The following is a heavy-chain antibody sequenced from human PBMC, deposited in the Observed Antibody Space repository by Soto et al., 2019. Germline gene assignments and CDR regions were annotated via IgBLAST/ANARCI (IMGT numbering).Heavy chain of an antibody. J-gene: IGHJ6*02. CDR2: ISAAGDP. V-gene: IGHV3-13*05. CDR3: ARTDRDFYGLYV. CDR1: GFTFRNYD. Sequence: EVQLVESGGGLVQPGGSLRLSCEASGFTFRNYDMHWVRQGTGKGLEWVSGISAAGDPDYADSVEGRFTISRENAQNSFFLQVNSLRVGDTAVYYWARTDRDFYGLYVWGQVTTVIVSS.